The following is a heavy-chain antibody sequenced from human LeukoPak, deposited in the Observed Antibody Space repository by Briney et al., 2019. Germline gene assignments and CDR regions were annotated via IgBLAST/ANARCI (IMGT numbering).Heavy chain of an antibody. CDR1: GFTVSSNY. CDR3: AKDNYYDSSGYYGY. V-gene: IGHV3-23*01. D-gene: IGHD3-22*01. Sequence: GGSLRLSCAASGFTVSSNYMSWVRQAPGKGLEWVSAISGSGGSTYYADSVKGRFTISRDNSKNTLYLQMNGLRAEDTAVYYCAKDNYYDSSGYYGYWGQGTLVTVSS. CDR2: ISGSGGST. J-gene: IGHJ4*02.